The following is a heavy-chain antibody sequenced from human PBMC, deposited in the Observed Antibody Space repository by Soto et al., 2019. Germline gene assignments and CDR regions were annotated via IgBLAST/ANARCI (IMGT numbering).Heavy chain of an antibody. D-gene: IGHD6-19*01. CDR2: ISYDGSNK. CDR3: AKGEDQWLDYYYGMDV. V-gene: IGHV3-30*18. CDR1: GFTFSSYG. Sequence: QVQLVESGGGVVQPGRSLRLSCAASGFTFSSYGMHWVRQAPGKGLEWVAVISYDGSNKYYADSVKGRFTIYRDNSKNTLYLQMNSLRAEGTAVYYCAKGEDQWLDYYYGMDVWGQGTTVTVSS. J-gene: IGHJ6*02.